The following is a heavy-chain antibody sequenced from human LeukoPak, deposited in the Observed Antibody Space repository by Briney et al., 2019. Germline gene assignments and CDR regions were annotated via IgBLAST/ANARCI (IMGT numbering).Heavy chain of an antibody. CDR3: ARGSGCSSGWVNFDY. CDR2: INAGNGNT. D-gene: IGHD6-19*01. Sequence: GASVKVSCKASGYTFTSYAMHWVRQAPGQRLEWMGWINAGNGNTKYSQKFQGRVTITRDTSASTAYMELSSLRSEDTAVYYCARGSGCSSGWVNFDYWGQGTLVTVSS. J-gene: IGHJ4*02. V-gene: IGHV1-3*01. CDR1: GYTFTSYA.